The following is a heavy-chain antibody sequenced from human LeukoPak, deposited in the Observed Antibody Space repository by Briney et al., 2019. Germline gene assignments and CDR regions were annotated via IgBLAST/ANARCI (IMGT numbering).Heavy chain of an antibody. CDR1: GGSISSSSYY. V-gene: IGHV4-39*01. CDR2: IYYSGST. Sequence: PSETLSLTCTVSGGSISSSSYYWGWIRQPPGKGLEWIGSIYYSGSTYYNPSLKSRVTISVDTSKDQFSLKLSSVTAADTAVYYCARLFLDYYDSSGYYGNWFDPWGQGTLVTVSS. CDR3: ARLFLDYYDSSGYYGNWFDP. J-gene: IGHJ5*02. D-gene: IGHD3-22*01.